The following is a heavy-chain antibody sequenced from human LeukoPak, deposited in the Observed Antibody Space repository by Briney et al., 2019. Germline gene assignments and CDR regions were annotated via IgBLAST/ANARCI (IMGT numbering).Heavy chain of an antibody. D-gene: IGHD6-13*01. J-gene: IGHJ4*02. Sequence: SQTLSLTCTVSGGSISSGGYYWSWIRQHPGKGLEWIGYIYYSGSTYYNPSLKSRVTISVDTSKNQFSLKLSSVTAADTAVYYCARSHPDSSSWYGRGYFDYWGQGTLVTVSS. CDR1: GGSISSGGYY. V-gene: IGHV4-31*03. CDR2: IYYSGST. CDR3: ARSHPDSSSWYGRGYFDY.